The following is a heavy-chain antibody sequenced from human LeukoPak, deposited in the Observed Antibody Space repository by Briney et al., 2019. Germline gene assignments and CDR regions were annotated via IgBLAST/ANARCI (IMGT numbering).Heavy chain of an antibody. CDR1: GYTFTNYG. CDR2: ISTYSGNT. D-gene: IGHD1-1*01. V-gene: IGHV1-18*01. CDR3: ARDSPLPPSYNWNDDVNFRDYYYGMDV. J-gene: IGHJ6*02. Sequence: GASVKVSCKASGYTFTNYGVSWVRQAPGQGLEWMGWISTYSGNTNYAQKLQGRVTMTTDTSTSTAYMELRSLRSDDTAVYYCARDSPLPPSYNWNDDVNFRDYYYGMDVWGQGTTVTVSS.